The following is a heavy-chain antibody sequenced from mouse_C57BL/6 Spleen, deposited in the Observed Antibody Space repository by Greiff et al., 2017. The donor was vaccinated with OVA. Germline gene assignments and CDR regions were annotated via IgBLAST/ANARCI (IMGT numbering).Heavy chain of an antibody. CDR3: ARHDDGGYFDV. Sequence: EVQLMESGGGLVQPGGSLKLSCAASGFTFSDYGMAWVRQAPRKGPEWVAFISNLAYSIYYADTVTGRFTISRENAKNTLYLEMSSLRSEDTAMYYCARHDDGGYFDVWGTGTTVTVSS. CDR2: ISNLAYSI. CDR1: GFTFSDYG. D-gene: IGHD2-3*01. J-gene: IGHJ1*03. V-gene: IGHV5-15*01.